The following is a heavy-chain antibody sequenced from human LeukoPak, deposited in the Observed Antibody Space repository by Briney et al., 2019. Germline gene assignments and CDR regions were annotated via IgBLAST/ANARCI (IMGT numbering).Heavy chain of an antibody. CDR2: IYYSGST. D-gene: IGHD6-19*01. CDR3: ARVEQWLANDHHKPFDY. Sequence: PSQTLSLTCTVSGGSISSGDYYWSWIRQPPGKGLEWIGYIYYSGSTYYNPSLKSRVTISVDTSKNQFSLQLNSVTPEDTAVYYCARVEQWLANDHHKPFDYWGQGTLVTVSS. CDR1: GGSISSGDYY. V-gene: IGHV4-30-4*01. J-gene: IGHJ4*02.